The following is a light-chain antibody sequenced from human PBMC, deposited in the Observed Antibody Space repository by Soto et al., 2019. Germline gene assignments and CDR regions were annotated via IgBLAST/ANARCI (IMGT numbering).Light chain of an antibody. Sequence: QSVLTQPPSASGSPGQSVTISCTGTSSDIGAYNYVSWFQQHPGEAPKLIISEVNKRPSGVPDRFSGSKSGNTASLTVSGLQAEAEADYYCTSYGGRDNLMFGGGTKLTVL. V-gene: IGLV2-8*01. J-gene: IGLJ3*02. CDR3: TSYGGRDNLM. CDR1: SSDIGAYNY. CDR2: EVN.